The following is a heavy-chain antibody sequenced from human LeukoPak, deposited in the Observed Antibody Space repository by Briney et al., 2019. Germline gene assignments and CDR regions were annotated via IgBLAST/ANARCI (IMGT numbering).Heavy chain of an antibody. CDR1: GGSISSGSYY. CDR3: ARYEAVAGVFDY. CDR2: IYTSGST. J-gene: IGHJ4*02. D-gene: IGHD6-19*01. V-gene: IGHV4-61*02. Sequence: PSQTLSLTCTVSGGSISSGSYYWSWIRQPAGKGLEWIGRIYTSGSTNYNPSLKSRVTISVDTSKNQFSLKLGSVTAADTAVYYCARYEAVAGVFDYWGQGTLVTVSS.